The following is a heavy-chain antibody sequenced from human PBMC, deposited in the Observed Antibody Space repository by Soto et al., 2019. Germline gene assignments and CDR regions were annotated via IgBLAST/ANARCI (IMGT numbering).Heavy chain of an antibody. CDR1: GYTFTSYY. Sequence: QVQLVQSGAEVKKPGASVKVSCKASGYTFTSYYMHWVRQAPGQGLEWMGIINPSGGSTSYAQKFQGRVTMTRDTSTSTVYMELSSLRFEDTAVYYCARDLAGSLLPYYYYGMDVWGQGTTVTVSS. CDR3: ARDLAGSLLPYYYYGMDV. J-gene: IGHJ6*02. CDR2: INPSGGST. D-gene: IGHD2-15*01. V-gene: IGHV1-46*01.